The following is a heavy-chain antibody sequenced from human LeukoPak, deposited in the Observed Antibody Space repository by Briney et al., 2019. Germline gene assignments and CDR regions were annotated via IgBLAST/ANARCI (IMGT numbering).Heavy chain of an antibody. CDR2: INHSGST. J-gene: IGHJ3*02. CDR3: ARMPYVWGSYRPRNAFDI. Sequence: SETLSLTCAVYGGSFSGYYWSWIRQPPGKGLEWIGEINHSGSTNYNPSLKRRVTISVDTSKNQFSLKLSSVTAADTAVHYCARMPYVWGSYRPRNAFDIWGQGTMVTVSS. CDR1: GGSFSGYY. D-gene: IGHD3-16*02. V-gene: IGHV4-34*01.